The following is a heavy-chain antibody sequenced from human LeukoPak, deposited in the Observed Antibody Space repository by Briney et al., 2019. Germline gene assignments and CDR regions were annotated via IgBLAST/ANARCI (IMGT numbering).Heavy chain of an antibody. CDR3: ARVSAIWSGYYRDY. V-gene: IGHV3-20*04. Sequence: PGGSLRLSCAASGFTFDEYGMSWVRQAPGKGLEWVSSINWDGGSTAYADSVQGRFTISRDNAKNSLHLHMSSLRADDTAVYYCARVSAIWSGYYRDYWGQGTLVTVSS. D-gene: IGHD3-3*01. CDR1: GFTFDEYG. CDR2: INWDGGST. J-gene: IGHJ4*02.